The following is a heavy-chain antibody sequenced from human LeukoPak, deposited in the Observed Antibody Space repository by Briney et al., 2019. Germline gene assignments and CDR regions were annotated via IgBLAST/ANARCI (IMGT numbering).Heavy chain of an antibody. CDR2: IYYSGST. J-gene: IGHJ5*02. Sequence: SETLSLTCTVSGGSISSYYWSWIRQPPGKGLEWIGYIYYSGSTNYNPSLKSRVTISVDTSKNQFSLKLSSVTAADTAVYYCARADGVTMVREVFPWFDPWGQGTLVTVSS. CDR3: ARADGVTMVREVFPWFDP. D-gene: IGHD3-10*01. V-gene: IGHV4-59*01. CDR1: GGSISSYY.